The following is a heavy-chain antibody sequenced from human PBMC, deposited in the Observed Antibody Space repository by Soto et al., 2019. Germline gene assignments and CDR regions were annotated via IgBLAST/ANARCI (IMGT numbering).Heavy chain of an antibody. D-gene: IGHD5-12*01. CDR2: IYPGDSDT. CDR3: ARSGYSGYSSRYYFDY. V-gene: IGHV5-51*01. CDR1: GYSFTSYW. Sequence: GESLKISCKGSGYSFTSYWIGWVRQMPGKGLEWMGIIYPGDSDTRYSPSFQGQVTISADKSISTAYLQWSSLKASDTAMYYCARSGYSGYSSRYYFDYWGQGTLVTVSS. J-gene: IGHJ4*02.